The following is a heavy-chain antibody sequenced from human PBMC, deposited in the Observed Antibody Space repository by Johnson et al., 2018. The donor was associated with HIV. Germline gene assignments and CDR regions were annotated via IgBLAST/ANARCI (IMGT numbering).Heavy chain of an antibody. J-gene: IGHJ3*02. D-gene: IGHD3-10*01. V-gene: IGHV3-9*01. CDR2: ISWNSGNI. Sequence: VQLVESGGGLVQPGRSLRLSCAASGFTFDDYAMHWVRQAPGKGLEWVSGISWNSGNIGYADSVTGRFTISRDNAKNSLYLQMNSLRAEDTALYYCAKEFSVGVSMTFDIWGQGTMVTVSS. CDR1: GFTFDDYA. CDR3: AKEFSVGVSMTFDI.